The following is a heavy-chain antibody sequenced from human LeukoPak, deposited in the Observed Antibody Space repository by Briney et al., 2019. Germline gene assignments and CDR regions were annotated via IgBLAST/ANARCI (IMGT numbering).Heavy chain of an antibody. J-gene: IGHJ4*02. CDR2: INHVGST. V-gene: IGHV4-34*01. CDR1: SESFTAYY. D-gene: IGHD2-15*01. Sequence: SETLSLTCAASSESFTAYYWSWIRQSPEKGLEWIGHINHVGSTNYNPSLKSRVTLSVDTSNSQFSLEVKSVTAADTATYYCARGQGWPPHFDFWGQGALVTVSS. CDR3: ARGQGWPPHFDF.